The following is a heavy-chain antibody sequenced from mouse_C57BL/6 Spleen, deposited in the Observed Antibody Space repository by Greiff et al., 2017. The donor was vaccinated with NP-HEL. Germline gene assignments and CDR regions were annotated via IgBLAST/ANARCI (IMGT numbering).Heavy chain of an antibody. CDR1: GYTFTSYW. Sequence: VQLKEPGTELVKPGASVKLSCKASGYTFTSYWMHWVKQRPGQGLEWIGNINPSNGGTNYNEKFKSKATLTVDKSSSTAYMQLSSLTSEDSAVYYCARPRFNWDGGFAYWGQGTLVTVSA. J-gene: IGHJ3*01. V-gene: IGHV1-53*01. D-gene: IGHD4-1*02. CDR3: ARPRFNWDGGFAY. CDR2: INPSNGGT.